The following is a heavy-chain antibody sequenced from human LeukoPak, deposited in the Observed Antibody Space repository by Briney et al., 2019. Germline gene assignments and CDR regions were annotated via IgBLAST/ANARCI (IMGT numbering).Heavy chain of an antibody. V-gene: IGHV4-59*01. J-gene: IGHJ2*01. CDR1: GGSFSGYY. Sequence: SETLSLTCAVYGGSFSGYYWSWIRQPPGKGLQWIGYIYYSGSTSCNPSLKSRVTISVDTSKNQFSLKLTSVTAADTAVNYCARIYYSSSYDYWYFDLWGRGTLVTVSS. CDR2: IYYSGST. D-gene: IGHD6-13*01. CDR3: ARIYYSSSYDYWYFDL.